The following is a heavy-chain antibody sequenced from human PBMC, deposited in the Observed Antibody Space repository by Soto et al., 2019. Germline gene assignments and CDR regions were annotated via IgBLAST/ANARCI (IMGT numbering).Heavy chain of an antibody. CDR1: GFTFSSYA. CDR3: AKAPGGYCSGGRCYDFDY. D-gene: IGHD2-15*01. CDR2: ISGSGGST. J-gene: IGHJ4*02. Sequence: VGSLRLSCAASGFTFSSYAMSWVRQAPGKGLEWVSAISGSGGSTYYADSVKGRFTISRDNSKNTLYLQMNSLRAEDTAVYYCAKAPGGYCSGGRCYDFDYWGQGTLVTVSS. V-gene: IGHV3-23*01.